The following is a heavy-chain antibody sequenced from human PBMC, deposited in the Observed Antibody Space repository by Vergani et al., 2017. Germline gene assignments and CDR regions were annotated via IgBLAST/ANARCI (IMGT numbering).Heavy chain of an antibody. Sequence: QVHLQEAGPGLVKPAETLSLTCTVSGDSMNNYYWNWIRQTPGKGLEWIGNIFHTGLTYRNPSLRSRVAISVDTSRNQFSLKLRSVTAADTAAYFCARGGLPDAFDIWGQGTLVTVSS. CDR1: GDSMNNYY. CDR3: ARGGLPDAFDI. V-gene: IGHV4-38-2*02. D-gene: IGHD3-10*01. J-gene: IGHJ3*02. CDR2: IFHTGLT.